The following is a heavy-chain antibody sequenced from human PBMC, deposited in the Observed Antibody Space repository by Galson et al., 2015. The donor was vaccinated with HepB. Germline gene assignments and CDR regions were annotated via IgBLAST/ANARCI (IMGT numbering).Heavy chain of an antibody. V-gene: IGHV3-30*18. CDR2: ISYDGSNK. CDR3: AKDPYLYSALAGTMAGFDY. D-gene: IGHD6-19*01. CDR1: GFTFSNSG. Sequence: SLRLSCAASGFTFSNSGMHWVRKAPGQGLEWVAVISYDGSNKYYADSVKGRFTISRDNSKNTLYLQMNSLRAEDTALYYCAKDPYLYSALAGTMAGFDYWGQGTLVAVSS. J-gene: IGHJ4*02.